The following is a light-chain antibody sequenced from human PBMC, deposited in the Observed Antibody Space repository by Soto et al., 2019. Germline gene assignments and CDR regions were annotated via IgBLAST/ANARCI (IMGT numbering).Light chain of an antibody. Sequence: EIVLTQSPGALSLSPGERATLSCRASQTVGSNYLGWYQQKPGQAPRLLIYGASNRATGIPDRFSGSGSGTDFTLTISRLEPEDFAVYDCQEYGSSRTFGQGTKVEIK. J-gene: IGKJ1*01. CDR1: QTVGSNY. CDR2: GAS. V-gene: IGKV3-20*01. CDR3: QEYGSSRT.